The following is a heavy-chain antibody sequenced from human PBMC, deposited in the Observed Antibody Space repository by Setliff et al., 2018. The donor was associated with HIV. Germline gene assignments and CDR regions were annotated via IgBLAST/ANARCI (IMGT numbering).Heavy chain of an antibody. V-gene: IGHV4-31*03. J-gene: IGHJ6*03. CDR3: ARFDGYYHYYLDV. CDR2: IFYSGDT. CDR1: GGTIASGGHY. Sequence: PSETLSLTCTVSGGTIASGGHYWSWIRQHPGKGLEWIGYIFYSGDTSYNPSLKSRLTLSLDMSKNQFSLKVNSVTAADTAVYYCARFDGYYHYYLDVWGKGTTVTVSS.